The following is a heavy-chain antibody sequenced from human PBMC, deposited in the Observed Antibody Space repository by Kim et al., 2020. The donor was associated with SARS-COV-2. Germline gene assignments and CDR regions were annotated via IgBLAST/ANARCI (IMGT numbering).Heavy chain of an antibody. CDR2: VYYSGNT. D-gene: IGHD5-18*01. CDR3: ARPSGHNYGLVGHTEANW. J-gene: IGHJ5*01. V-gene: IGHV4-59*01. CDR1: GASTSGYY. Sequence: SETLSLTCTVSGASTSGYYWTWIRQPPGKGLEWIGYVYYSGNTNYNPSLKSRVSISIDTSKNHFSLKLTSVTATDTAVYFCARPSGHNYGLVGHTEANW.